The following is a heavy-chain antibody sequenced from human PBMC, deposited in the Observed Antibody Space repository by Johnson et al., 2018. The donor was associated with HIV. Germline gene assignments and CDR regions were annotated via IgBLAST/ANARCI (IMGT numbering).Heavy chain of an antibody. CDR1: GFAVSSNY. D-gene: IGHD2-8*01. CDR3: ARGMYGDAFDI. J-gene: IGHJ3*02. CDR2: IYSGSNT. Sequence: VHLVESGGGLIQPGGSLRLSCAASGFAVSSNYMSWVRQAPGKGLEWVSVIYSGSNTYYADSVKGRFTISRDNSKNTLYLQMNSLRAEDTAVYYCARGMYGDAFDIWGQGTMVTVSS. V-gene: IGHV3-53*01.